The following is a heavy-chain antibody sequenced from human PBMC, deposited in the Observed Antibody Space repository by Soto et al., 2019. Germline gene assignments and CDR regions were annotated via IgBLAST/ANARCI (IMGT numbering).Heavy chain of an antibody. CDR1: GFTFSSYG. CDR2: ISYDESNK. Sequence: QVPLVESGGGVVQPGRSLRLSCAASGFTFSSYGMHWVRQAPGKGLEWVAVISYDESNKFYADSVKGRFTISRDNXKSTLYLQMNSLRAEDTAVYYCAKRYSSGWYYFDDWGQGTLVTVSS. V-gene: IGHV3-30*18. D-gene: IGHD6-19*01. CDR3: AKRYSSGWYYFDD. J-gene: IGHJ4*02.